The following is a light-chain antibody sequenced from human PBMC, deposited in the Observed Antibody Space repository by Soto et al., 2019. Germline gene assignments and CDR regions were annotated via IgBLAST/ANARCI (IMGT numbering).Light chain of an antibody. CDR3: SSYTSSSTLYV. V-gene: IGLV2-14*04. J-gene: IGLJ1*01. CDR2: DVS. CDR1: SSDVGGYNY. Sequence: SCTGTSSDVGGYNYVSWYQQHPGKAPKLMTYDVSNRPSGVSNRFSGSKSGNTASLTISGLQAEDEADYYCSSYTSSSTLYVFGTGTKVTVL.